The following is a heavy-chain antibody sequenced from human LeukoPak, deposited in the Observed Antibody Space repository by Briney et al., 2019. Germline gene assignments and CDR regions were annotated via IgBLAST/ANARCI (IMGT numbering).Heavy chain of an antibody. CDR1: GYSFTTYW. D-gene: IGHD5-12*01. J-gene: IGHJ4*02. CDR2: IYPGDSDT. V-gene: IGHV5-51*01. Sequence: RGESLKISCKGSGYSFTTYWIGWVRPMPGKGLEWMGIIYPGDSDTRYSPSFQGQVTISADKSNSTAYLQWSSLKASDTAMYYCARRGPYGGYLVDFWGQGTPVTVSS. CDR3: ARRGPYGGYLVDF.